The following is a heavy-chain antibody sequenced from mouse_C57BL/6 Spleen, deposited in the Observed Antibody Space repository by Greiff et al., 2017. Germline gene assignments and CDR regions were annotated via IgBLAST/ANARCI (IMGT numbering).Heavy chain of an antibody. V-gene: IGHV1-59*01. Sequence: QVQLQQSGAELVRPGPSLKLSCTASGYTFTSYWMPWVQQRPGQGLAWIGGIDPSDSYPNYNPKIKGKATLTVDTSASTAYMQLSSLPSEDSAVYYCARACSPFDDWGQGTTLTVSS. D-gene: IGHD1-1*01. J-gene: IGHJ2*01. CDR3: ARACSPFDD. CDR1: GYTFTSYW. CDR2: IDPSDSYP.